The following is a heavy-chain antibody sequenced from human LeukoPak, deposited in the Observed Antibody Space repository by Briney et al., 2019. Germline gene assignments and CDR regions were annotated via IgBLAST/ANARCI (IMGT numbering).Heavy chain of an antibody. CDR3: ARGTSWELPYNWFDP. CDR2: ISSSSSYI. CDR1: GFTFSSYS. V-gene: IGHV3-21*01. D-gene: IGHD1-26*01. Sequence: GGSLRLSCAASGFTFSSYSMNWVRQAPGKGLEWVSSISSSSSYIYYADSVKGRFTISRDNAKNSLYLQMNSLRAEDTAVYYCARGTSWELPYNWFDPWGQGTLVTASS. J-gene: IGHJ5*02.